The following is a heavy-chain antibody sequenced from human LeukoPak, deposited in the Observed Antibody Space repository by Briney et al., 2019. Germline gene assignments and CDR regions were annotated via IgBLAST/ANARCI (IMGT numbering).Heavy chain of an antibody. V-gene: IGHV3-30-3*01. CDR3: ARVGYNYDLGNAFDI. CDR1: GFAFSQFT. Sequence: PGGSLRLSCAASGFAFSQFTVHWVRQAPGKGLEWVAVISHDGYHEYYAASVKGRFTISRDNSRNTLFLQMNSLRADDTAVYYCARVGYNYDLGNAFDIWGQGTVVTVSS. CDR2: ISHDGYHE. D-gene: IGHD1-20*01. J-gene: IGHJ3*02.